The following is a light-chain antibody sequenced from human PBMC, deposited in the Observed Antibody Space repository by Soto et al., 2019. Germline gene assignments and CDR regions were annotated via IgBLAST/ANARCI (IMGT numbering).Light chain of an antibody. V-gene: IGKV1-5*01. CDR2: DAS. CDR3: QQYSVYWT. Sequence: DIQMTQSPSTLSASVGDTVTVTCRASQSVSGWLAWYQQKPGEAPKILIYDASALPRGAPSRFSGSGSGTKFTLTIASLKPDDFATYYCQQYSVYWTFGQGTKVDIK. J-gene: IGKJ1*01. CDR1: QSVSGW.